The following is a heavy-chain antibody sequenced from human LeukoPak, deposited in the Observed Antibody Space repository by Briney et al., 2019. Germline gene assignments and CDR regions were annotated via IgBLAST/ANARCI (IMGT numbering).Heavy chain of an antibody. CDR3: ARSGVPAAMRGSAFDI. J-gene: IGHJ3*02. CDR2: IIPIFGTA. CDR1: GGTFSSYA. D-gene: IGHD2-2*01. V-gene: IGHV1-69*01. Sequence: ASVKVSCKASGGTFSSYAISWVRQAPGQGLEWMGGIIPIFGTANYAQKFQGRVTITADESTSTAYMELSSLRSEDTAVYYCARSGVPAAMRGSAFDIGGQGTMVTVS.